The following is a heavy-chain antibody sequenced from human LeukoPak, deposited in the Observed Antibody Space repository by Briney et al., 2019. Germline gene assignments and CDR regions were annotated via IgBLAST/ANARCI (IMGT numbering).Heavy chain of an antibody. V-gene: IGHV4-59*13. D-gene: IGHD5-24*01. CDR1: GGSISSFY. CDR2: IHYSGST. J-gene: IGHJ4*02. Sequence: SETLSLTCTVSGGSISSFYWSWVRQPARKGLEWIGYIHYSGSTNYNPSLKSRVTISVDTSKNQFSLKLSSVTAADTAVYYCARGDGRDGYKTVYYFDYWGQGTLVTVSS. CDR3: ARGDGRDGYKTVYYFDY.